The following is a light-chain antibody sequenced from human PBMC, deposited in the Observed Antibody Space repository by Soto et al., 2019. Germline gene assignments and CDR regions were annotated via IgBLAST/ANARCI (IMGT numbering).Light chain of an antibody. CDR1: QDIRNY. CDR3: LQDHNYFWT. Sequence: AVQMTQSPSSLSASVGDRVTITCRASQDIRNYLGWYQQKPGKAPKLLIYGAPSLQSGVPSRFAGSGSGTDFTLTISSLQPEDSASYFCLQDHNYFWTFGQGTKV. CDR2: GAP. J-gene: IGKJ1*01. V-gene: IGKV1-6*01.